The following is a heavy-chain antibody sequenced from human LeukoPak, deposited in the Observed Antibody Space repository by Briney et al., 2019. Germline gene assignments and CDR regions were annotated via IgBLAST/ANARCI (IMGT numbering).Heavy chain of an antibody. CDR2: ISSDGSNK. J-gene: IGHJ4*02. Sequence: GRSLRLSCAASEFTFSSYNMYWVRQAPGKGLEWVAVISSDGSNKYYADSVKGRFTISRDNSKHTLYLQMNSLRTEDTAVYYCAKVAYVFWSGYSTPYYFDYWGQGTLVTVSS. V-gene: IGHV3-30-3*01. CDR3: AKVAYVFWSGYSTPYYFDY. CDR1: EFTFSSYN. D-gene: IGHD3-3*01.